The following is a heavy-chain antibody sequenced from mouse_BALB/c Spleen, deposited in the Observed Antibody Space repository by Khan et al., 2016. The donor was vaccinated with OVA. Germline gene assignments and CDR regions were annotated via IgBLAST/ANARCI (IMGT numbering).Heavy chain of an antibody. CDR3: ARNYDYDEGLAY. D-gene: IGHD2-4*01. J-gene: IGHJ3*01. V-gene: IGHV2-2*02. Sequence: QVQLKQSGPGLVQPSQSLSITCTVSSFSLTTYGVHWVRQSPGKGLEWLGVIWSGGSTDYNAAFISRLSISKDSSKSQVFFKMNSLQVNDTAIYYCARNYDYDEGLAYWGQGTLVTVSA. CDR2: IWSGGST. CDR1: SFSLTTYG.